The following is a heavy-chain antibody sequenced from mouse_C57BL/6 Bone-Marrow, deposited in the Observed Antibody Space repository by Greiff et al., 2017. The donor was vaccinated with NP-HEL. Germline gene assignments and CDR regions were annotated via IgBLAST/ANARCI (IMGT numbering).Heavy chain of an antibody. J-gene: IGHJ3*01. CDR3: ARDEAYDGYPFAY. CDR2: IYPRSGNT. CDR1: GYTFTSYG. D-gene: IGHD2-3*01. V-gene: IGHV1-81*01. Sequence: QVQLQQSGAELARPGASVKLSCKASGYTFTSYGISWVKQRTGQGLEWIGEIYPRSGNTYYNEKFKGKATLTADKSSSTAYMELRSLTSEDSAVYFCARDEAYDGYPFAYWGQGTLVTVSA.